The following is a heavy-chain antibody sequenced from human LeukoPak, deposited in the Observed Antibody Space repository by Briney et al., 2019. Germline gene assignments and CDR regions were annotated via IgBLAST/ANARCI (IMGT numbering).Heavy chain of an antibody. CDR1: GGSISSGGYY. D-gene: IGHD2-15*01. V-gene: IGHV4-31*03. CDR2: IYYSGST. J-gene: IGHJ4*02. Sequence: PSETLSLTCTVSGGSISSGGYYWSWIRQHPGKGLEWIGYIYYSGSTYYNPSLKSRVTISVDTSKNQFSLKLSSVTAADTAVYYCARGVGRYCSGGSCYPDYWGQGTLVTVSS. CDR3: ARGVGRYCSGGSCYPDY.